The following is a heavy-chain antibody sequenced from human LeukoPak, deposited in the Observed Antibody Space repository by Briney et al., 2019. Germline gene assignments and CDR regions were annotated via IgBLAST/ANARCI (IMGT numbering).Heavy chain of an antibody. CDR2: IIPILGIA. J-gene: IGHJ4*02. D-gene: IGHD3-22*01. CDR3: ARSETYYYDSSGYYAAYYFDY. Sequence: ASVKVSCKASGGTFSSYAISWVRQAPGQGLEWMGRIIPILGIANYAQKFQGRVTITADKSTSTAYMELSSLRSEDTAVYYCARSETYYYDSSGYYAAYYFDYWGQGNLVTVSS. V-gene: IGHV1-69*04. CDR1: GGTFSSYA.